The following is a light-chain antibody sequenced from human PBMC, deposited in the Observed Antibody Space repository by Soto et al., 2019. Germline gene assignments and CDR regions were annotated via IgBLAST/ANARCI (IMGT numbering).Light chain of an antibody. CDR1: QDISSS. V-gene: IGKV1-33*01. Sequence: DIQMTQSPSSLSASVGDRVTFTCQASQDISSSLSWYQQKAGKAPKLLIYDASNLETGVPSRFSGSGAGTHFSFTLSSLQAEDVATYYCQQYKDLPRTFGQGTKVEI. CDR3: QQYKDLPRT. J-gene: IGKJ1*01. CDR2: DAS.